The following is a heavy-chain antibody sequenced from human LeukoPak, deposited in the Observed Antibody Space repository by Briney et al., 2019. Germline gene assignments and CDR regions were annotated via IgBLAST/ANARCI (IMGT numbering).Heavy chain of an antibody. D-gene: IGHD3-16*01. V-gene: IGHV3-20*04. CDR2: INWNGGST. J-gene: IGHJ4*02. CDR1: GFTFDDYA. Sequence: GGSLRLSCEVSGFTFDDYAMSWVRQAPGKGVEWVSGINWNGGSTGYADSVKGRFTISRDNAKNSLYLQMNSLRAEDTAVYYCARDDFKLRWYYFDYWGQGTLVTVSS. CDR3: ARDDFKLRWYYFDY.